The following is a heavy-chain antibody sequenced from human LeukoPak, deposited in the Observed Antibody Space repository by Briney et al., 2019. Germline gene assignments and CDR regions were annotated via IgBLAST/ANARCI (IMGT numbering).Heavy chain of an antibody. J-gene: IGHJ5*02. Sequence: ASVKVSCKASGYSFTVCYMHWVRLAPRQGLEWMGWINPNSGGTNYAQKFQGTVTMTRDTYISTAYMELSRLRSDDTAVYYCARHDYGDYGPNWFDPWGQGTLVTVSS. D-gene: IGHD4-17*01. CDR2: INPNSGGT. V-gene: IGHV1-2*02. CDR1: GYSFTVCY. CDR3: ARHDYGDYGPNWFDP.